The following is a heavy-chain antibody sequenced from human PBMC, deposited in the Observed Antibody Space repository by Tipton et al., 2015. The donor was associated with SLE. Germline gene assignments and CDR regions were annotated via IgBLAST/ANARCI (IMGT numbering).Heavy chain of an antibody. J-gene: IGHJ4*02. CDR2: IKRKTDGGTT. CDR3: TTVYGDYVG. V-gene: IGHV3-15*01. D-gene: IGHD4-17*01. CDR1: GFTFSNAW. Sequence: GSLRLSCAASGFTFSNAWMSWVRQAPGKGLERVGRIKRKTDGGTTDYAAPVKGRFTISRDDSKNTLYLQMNSLKTEDTAVYYCTTVYGDYVGWGQGTLVTVSS.